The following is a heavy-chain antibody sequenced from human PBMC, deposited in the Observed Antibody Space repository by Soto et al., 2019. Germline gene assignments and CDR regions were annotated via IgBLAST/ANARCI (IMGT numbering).Heavy chain of an antibody. CDR3: ARLGGYCDRTGCYGYYALDV. CDR1: GYSFTSYW. Sequence: GESLKISCKGSGYSFTSYWIGWVRQMPGKGLEWMGIIYPGDSDTRYSPSFQGQVTISADASKNDFSLKVTSATVADTATYYCARLGGYCDRTGCYGYYALDVWGQGTTVTVSS. D-gene: IGHD2-15*01. J-gene: IGHJ6*02. V-gene: IGHV5-51*01. CDR2: IYPGDSDT.